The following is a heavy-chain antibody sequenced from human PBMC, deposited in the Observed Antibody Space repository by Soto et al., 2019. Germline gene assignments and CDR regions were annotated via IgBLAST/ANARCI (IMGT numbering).Heavy chain of an antibody. Sequence: SETLSLTCTVSGGSISRYYWSWIRQPPGKGLEWIGYIYYSGSTNYNPSLKSRVTISVDTSKNQFSLKLSSVTAADTAVYYCARQSGGSGSYFDYWGQGTLVTVSS. CDR3: ARQSGGSGSYFDY. CDR2: IYYSGST. V-gene: IGHV4-59*08. J-gene: IGHJ4*02. D-gene: IGHD3-10*01. CDR1: GGSISRYY.